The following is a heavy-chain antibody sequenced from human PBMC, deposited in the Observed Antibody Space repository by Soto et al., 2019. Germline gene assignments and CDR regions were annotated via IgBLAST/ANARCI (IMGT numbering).Heavy chain of an antibody. CDR2: IYHSGST. V-gene: IGHV4-4*02. J-gene: IGHJ6*02. D-gene: IGHD3-9*01. Sequence: QVQLQESGPGLVKPSGTLSLTCAVSGGSISSSNWWSWVRQPPGKGLEWIGEIYHSGSTNYNPSLKSRVTISVDKSTNQFSLKLSSVTAADTAVYYCARAPPLNYDILTGYTNFYGMDVWGQGTTVTVSS. CDR1: GGSISSSNW. CDR3: ARAPPLNYDILTGYTNFYGMDV.